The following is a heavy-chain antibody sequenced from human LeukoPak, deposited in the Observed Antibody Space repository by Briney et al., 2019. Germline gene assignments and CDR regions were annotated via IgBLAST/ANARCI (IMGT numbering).Heavy chain of an antibody. J-gene: IGHJ4*02. CDR2: ISWDGGST. Sequence: GGSLRLSCAASGFTFDDYTMHWVRRDPGKGLEWVSLISWDGGSTYYADSVKGRFTISRDNSKNSLYLQMNSLRTEDTALYYCAKGGASSSWSPLDYWGQGTLVTDSS. CDR1: GFTFDDYT. D-gene: IGHD6-13*01. V-gene: IGHV3-43*01. CDR3: AKGGASSSWSPLDY.